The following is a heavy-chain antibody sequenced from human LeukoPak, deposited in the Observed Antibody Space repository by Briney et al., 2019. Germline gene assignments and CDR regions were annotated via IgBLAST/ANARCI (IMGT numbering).Heavy chain of an antibody. V-gene: IGHV3-21*01. CDR1: GFTFSMYT. J-gene: IGHJ3*02. CDR2: ISSGSSYI. D-gene: IGHD3-3*01. CDR3: ARGSSDFWSGPDAFDI. Sequence: GGSLRLSCAASGFTFSMYTMNWVRQAPGTGLEWVSGISSGSSYIYYADSVKGRFTISRDNAKNSLYLQMNSLRAEDTAVYYCARGSSDFWSGPDAFDIWGQGTMVTVSS.